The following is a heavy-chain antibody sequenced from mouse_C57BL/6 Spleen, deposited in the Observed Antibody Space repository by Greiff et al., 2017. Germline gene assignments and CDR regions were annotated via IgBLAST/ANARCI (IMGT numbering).Heavy chain of an antibody. V-gene: IGHV1-59*01. CDR1: GYTFTSYW. J-gene: IGHJ2*01. Sequence: VQLQQPGAELVRPGTSVKLSCKASGYTFTSYWMHWVKQRPGQGLEWIGVIDPSDSYTNYNQKFKGKATLTVDTSSSTAYMQLSSLTSEDSAVYYCARRGGFYGSSAYYFDYWGQGTTLTVSS. CDR2: IDPSDSYT. D-gene: IGHD1-1*01. CDR3: ARRGGFYGSSAYYFDY.